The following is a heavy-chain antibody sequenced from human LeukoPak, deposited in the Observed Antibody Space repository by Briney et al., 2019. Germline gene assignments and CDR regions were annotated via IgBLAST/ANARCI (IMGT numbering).Heavy chain of an antibody. CDR1: GFTFSSYS. V-gene: IGHV3-21*01. CDR3: ARARAGSSSSTDY. Sequence: PGGSLRLSCAASGFTFSSYSMNWVRQAPGKGLEWVSSISSSSSYIYYADSVKGRFTISRDNAKNSLYLQMNSLRAEDTAVYYCARARAGSSSSTDYWGQGTLVTVSS. J-gene: IGHJ4*02. CDR2: ISSSSSYI. D-gene: IGHD6-13*01.